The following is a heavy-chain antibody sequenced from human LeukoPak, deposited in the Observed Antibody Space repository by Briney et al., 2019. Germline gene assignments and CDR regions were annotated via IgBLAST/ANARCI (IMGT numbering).Heavy chain of an antibody. CDR2: TYYRSKWYN. CDR3: ARAWYSSGWYHYYGMDV. D-gene: IGHD6-19*01. CDR1: GDSVSSNSAA. J-gene: IGHJ6*02. V-gene: IGHV6-1*01. Sequence: SQTLSLTCAISGDSVSSNSAAWNWIRQSPSRGLEWLGRTYYRSKWYNDYAVSVKSRITINPDTSKNRFSLQLNSVTPEDTAVYYCARAWYSSGWYHYYGMDVWGQGTTVTVSS.